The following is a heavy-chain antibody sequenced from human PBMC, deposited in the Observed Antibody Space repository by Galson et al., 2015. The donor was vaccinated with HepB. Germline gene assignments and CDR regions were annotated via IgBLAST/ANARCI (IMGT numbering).Heavy chain of an antibody. D-gene: IGHD3-3*01. CDR2: INHSGST. Sequence: QPPGKGLEWIGEINHSGSTNYNPSLKSRVTISVDTSKNQFSLKLSSVTAADTAVYYCARGVYRYYDFWSGIVQRYYYMDVWGKGTTVTVSS. V-gene: IGHV4-34*01. J-gene: IGHJ6*03. CDR3: ARGVYRYYDFWSGIVQRYYYMDV.